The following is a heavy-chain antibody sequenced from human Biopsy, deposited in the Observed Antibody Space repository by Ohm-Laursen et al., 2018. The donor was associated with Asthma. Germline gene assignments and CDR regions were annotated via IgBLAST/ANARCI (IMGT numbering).Heavy chain of an antibody. Sequence: PSQTLSLTCAASGGSMTPTSHYWDWIRQAPGKGLEWIGYISYEGKTSYNPSLKNRVTISRDTSKNQFSLRLTSVTAADTAVYFCARRITIFGVVQKDHGMDAWGQGTTVIVS. J-gene: IGHJ6*02. V-gene: IGHV4-39*01. CDR2: ISYEGKT. CDR1: GGSMTPTSHY. D-gene: IGHD3-3*01. CDR3: ARRITIFGVVQKDHGMDA.